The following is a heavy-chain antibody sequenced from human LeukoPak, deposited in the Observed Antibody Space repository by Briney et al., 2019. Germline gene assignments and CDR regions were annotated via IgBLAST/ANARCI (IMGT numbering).Heavy chain of an antibody. V-gene: IGHV3-11*01. CDR2: ISSSGSTI. CDR1: GFTFSDYY. CDR3: ARDSGFCSGGSCYPTNWFDP. D-gene: IGHD2-15*01. J-gene: IGHJ5*02. Sequence: AGGSLRLSCAASGFTFSDYYMSWIRQAPGKGLEWVSYISSSGSTIYYADSVKGRFTISRDNAKNSLYLQMNSLRAEDTAVYYCARDSGFCSGGSCYPTNWFDPWGQGTLVTVSS.